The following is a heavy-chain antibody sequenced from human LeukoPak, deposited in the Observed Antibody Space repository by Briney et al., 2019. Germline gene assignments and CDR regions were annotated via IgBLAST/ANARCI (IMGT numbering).Heavy chain of an antibody. V-gene: IGHV4-30-2*01. CDR2: IYHSGST. J-gene: IGHJ4*02. Sequence: PSETLSLTCAVSVGSISSGGYSWSWIRQPPGKGLEWIGYIYHSGSTYYNPSLKSRVTISVDRSKNQFSLKLSSVTAADTAVYYCARTTTVTTYFDYWGQGTLVTVSS. CDR1: VGSISSGGYS. D-gene: IGHD4-17*01. CDR3: ARTTTVTTYFDY.